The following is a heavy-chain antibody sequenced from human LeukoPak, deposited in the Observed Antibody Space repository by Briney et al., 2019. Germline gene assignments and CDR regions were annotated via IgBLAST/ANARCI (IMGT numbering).Heavy chain of an antibody. J-gene: IGHJ4*02. CDR2: ISSSGGII. V-gene: IGHV3-48*03. CDR1: GFTFSGYE. CDR3: ARDGRYCSTTSCPLAAFDY. Sequence: GGSLRLSCAASGFTFSGYEMNWVRQAPGKGLEWVSYISSSGGIIYYADSVKCRFTISRDNAKNSLSLQMNSLRAEDTAVYYCARDGRYCSTTSCPLAAFDYWGQGTLVTVSS. D-gene: IGHD2-2*01.